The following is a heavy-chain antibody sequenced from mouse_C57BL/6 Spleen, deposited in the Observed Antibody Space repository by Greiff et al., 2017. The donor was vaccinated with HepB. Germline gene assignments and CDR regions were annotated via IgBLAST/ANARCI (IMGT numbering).Heavy chain of an antibody. V-gene: IGHV5-9-1*02. J-gene: IGHJ1*03. D-gene: IGHD1-1*01. Sequence: EVKLMESGEGLVKPGGSLKLSCAASGFTFSSYAMSWVRQTPEKRLEWVAYISSGGDYIYYADTVKGRFTISRDNARNTLYLQMSSLKSEDTAMYYCTRATTVAYWYFDVWGTGTTVTVSS. CDR1: GFTFSSYA. CDR3: TRATTVAYWYFDV. CDR2: ISSGGDYI.